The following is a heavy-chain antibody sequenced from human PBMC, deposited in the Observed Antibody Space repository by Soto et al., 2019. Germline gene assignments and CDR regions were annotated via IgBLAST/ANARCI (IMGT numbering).Heavy chain of an antibody. CDR3: ANGCSSTSCDSPPRPY. CDR1: GFTFSSYG. CDR2: ISYDGSNK. V-gene: IGHV3-30*18. J-gene: IGHJ4*02. D-gene: IGHD2-2*01. Sequence: GGSLRLSCAASGFTFSSYGMHWVRQAPGKGLEWVAVISYDGSNKYYADSVKGRFTISRDNSKNTLYLQMNSLRAEDTAVYYCANGCSSTSCDSPPRPYWSQGTLVTVSS.